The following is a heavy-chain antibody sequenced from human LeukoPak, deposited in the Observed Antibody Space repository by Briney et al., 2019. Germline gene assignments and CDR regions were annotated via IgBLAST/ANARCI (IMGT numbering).Heavy chain of an antibody. V-gene: IGHV4-38-2*02. CDR1: GYSISSGYF. CDR2: IYHSGST. D-gene: IGHD6-13*01. J-gene: IGHJ4*02. CDR3: ARHPGTGYSSSWNFDY. Sequence: PSETLSLTCTVSGYSISSGYFWGWIRQPPGKGLEWIGSIYHSGSTYYNPSLKSRVTISVDTSKNQFSLKLTSVTAADTAVYYCARHPGTGYSSSWNFDYWGQGTLVTVSS.